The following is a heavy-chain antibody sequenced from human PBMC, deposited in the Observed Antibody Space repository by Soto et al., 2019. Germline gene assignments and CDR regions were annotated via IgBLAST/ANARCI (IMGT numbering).Heavy chain of an antibody. CDR1: GFTFSSYS. V-gene: IGHV3-21*01. J-gene: IGHJ6*02. Sequence: GGSLRLSCAASGFTFSSYSMNWVRQAPGKGLEWVSSISSSSYIYYADSVKGRFTISRDNAKNSLYLQMNSLRAEDTAVYYCARDRSEYYDFWSGIYGMDVWGQGTTVTVSS. D-gene: IGHD3-3*01. CDR2: ISSSSYI. CDR3: ARDRSEYYDFWSGIYGMDV.